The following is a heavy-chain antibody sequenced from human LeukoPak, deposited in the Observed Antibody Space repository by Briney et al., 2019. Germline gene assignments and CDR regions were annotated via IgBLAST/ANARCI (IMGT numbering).Heavy chain of an antibody. CDR2: ISAYNGNT. CDR1: GYTFTSYG. Sequence: GASVKVSCMASGYTFTSYGISWVRQAPGQGLEWMGWISAYNGNTNYAQKLQGRVTMTTDTSTSTAYMELRSLRSDDTAVYYCARDLARLRRIAVAGTFDYWGQGTLVTVSS. J-gene: IGHJ4*02. CDR3: ARDLARLRRIAVAGTFDY. D-gene: IGHD6-19*01. V-gene: IGHV1-18*01.